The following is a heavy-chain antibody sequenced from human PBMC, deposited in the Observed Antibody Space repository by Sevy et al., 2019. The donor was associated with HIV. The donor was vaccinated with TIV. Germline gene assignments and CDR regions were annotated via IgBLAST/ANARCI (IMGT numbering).Heavy chain of an antibody. D-gene: IGHD3-22*01. CDR2: ISYDGSNK. CDR3: TRDTYYHSSSYYGY. J-gene: IGHJ4*02. CDR1: GFTFSSYA. V-gene: IGHV3-30-3*01. Sequence: GGSLRLSCAASGFTFSSYAMHWVRQAPGKGLEWVAVISYDGSNKYYADSVKGRLTISRDNSKNTLYLQMNSLRAEDTAVYYGTRDTYYHSSSYYGYWGQGTLVTVSS.